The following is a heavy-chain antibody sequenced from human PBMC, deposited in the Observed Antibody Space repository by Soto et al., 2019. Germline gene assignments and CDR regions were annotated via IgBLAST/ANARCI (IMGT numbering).Heavy chain of an antibody. V-gene: IGHV4-34*01. Sequence: SEALSLTCAVYGGSFTEYYWNWVRQYPGKGLEWIGDVSHTGSAKYNPSLQSRVAMSIDKSKNQLSLTMNFVTAADTAVFYCAFYDFSRRTCSGYWGQGTLVTVSS. CDR2: VSHTGSA. CDR3: AFYDFSRRTCSGY. D-gene: IGHD3-3*01. CDR1: GGSFTEYY. J-gene: IGHJ4*02.